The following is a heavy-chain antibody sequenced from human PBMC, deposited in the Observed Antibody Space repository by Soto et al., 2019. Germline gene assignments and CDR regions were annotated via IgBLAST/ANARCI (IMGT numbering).Heavy chain of an antibody. CDR3: ARAGSGGWTYYFDY. V-gene: IGHV1-69*02. CDR2: IIPILGIA. D-gene: IGHD2-15*01. CDR1: GGTFSSYT. Sequence: SVKVSCKASGGTFSSYTISWVRQAPGQGLEWMGRIIPILGIANYAQKFQGRVTITADKSTSTAYMELSSLRSEDTAVYYCARAGSGGWTYYFDYWGQGTLVTVSS. J-gene: IGHJ4*02.